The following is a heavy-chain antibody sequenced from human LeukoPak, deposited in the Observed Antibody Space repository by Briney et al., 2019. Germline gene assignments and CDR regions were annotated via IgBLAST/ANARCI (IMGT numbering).Heavy chain of an antibody. D-gene: IGHD2-8*02. V-gene: IGHV3-23*01. CDR2: ISGSGGST. Sequence: PGGSLRLSYAASGFTFSSYAMSWVRQAPGKGLEWVSAISGSGGSTYYADSVKGRFTISRDNSKNTLYLQMNSLRAEDTAVYYCAKVRVVYAIPGAFDYWGQGTLVTVSS. J-gene: IGHJ4*02. CDR1: GFTFSSYA. CDR3: AKVRVVYAIPGAFDY.